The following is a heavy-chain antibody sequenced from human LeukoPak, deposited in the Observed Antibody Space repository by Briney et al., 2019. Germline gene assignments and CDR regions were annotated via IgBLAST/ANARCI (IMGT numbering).Heavy chain of an antibody. D-gene: IGHD3-22*01. CDR3: ATGGGLYDSSGYYRVFDY. J-gene: IGHJ4*02. CDR1: GYTLTELS. CDR2: FDPEDGET. Sequence: ASVKVSCKVSGYTLTELSMHWVRQAPGKGLEWMGGFDPEDGETIYAQKFQGRVTMTEDTSTDTAYMELSSLRSEDTAVYYSATGGGLYDSSGYYRVFDYWGQGTLVTVSS. V-gene: IGHV1-24*01.